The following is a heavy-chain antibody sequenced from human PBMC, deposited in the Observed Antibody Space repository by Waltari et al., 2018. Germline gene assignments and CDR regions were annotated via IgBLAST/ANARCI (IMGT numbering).Heavy chain of an antibody. J-gene: IGHJ4*02. D-gene: IGHD6-19*01. CDR3: ATPYSSGWYEIHF. CDR1: GNTLTGIT. Sequence: VHPAPAGAEVKKPGDPVEGSWKVSGNTLTGITMHWVRQSPGKGLEWMGGFDPEDGKIIYAQNFQGRVTMTEDTSTDTAYMELSSLRSEDTAIYYCATPYSSGWYEIHFWGQGTLVTVSS. CDR2: FDPEDGKI. V-gene: IGHV1-24*01.